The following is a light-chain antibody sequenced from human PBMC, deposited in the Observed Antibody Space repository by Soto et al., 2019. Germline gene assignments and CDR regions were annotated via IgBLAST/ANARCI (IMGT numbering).Light chain of an antibody. CDR3: QRYNSYSYT. V-gene: IGKV1-5*01. CDR1: QSISNW. J-gene: IGKJ2*01. CDR2: DAS. Sequence: DIQMTQSPSTLSASVGDRVTITCRASQSISNWLAWYQQKPGKAPKLLIYDASSLESGVPSRFSGGGSGTEFTLTISSLQPDDFATYDCQRYNSYSYTFGQGTKLEIK.